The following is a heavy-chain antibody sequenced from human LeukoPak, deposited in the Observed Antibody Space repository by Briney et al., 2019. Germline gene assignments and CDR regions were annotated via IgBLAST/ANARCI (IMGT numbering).Heavy chain of an antibody. Sequence: PSETLSLTCTVSGGPISSSSYYWGWIRQPPGKGLEWIGSVYYSGSTYYNPSLKSRVTISVDTSKNQFSLKLSSVTAADTAVYYCARHPGDFWSGYYLGAFDIWGQGTMVTVSS. CDR2: VYYSGST. D-gene: IGHD3-3*01. CDR3: ARHPGDFWSGYYLGAFDI. CDR1: GGPISSSSYY. V-gene: IGHV4-39*01. J-gene: IGHJ3*02.